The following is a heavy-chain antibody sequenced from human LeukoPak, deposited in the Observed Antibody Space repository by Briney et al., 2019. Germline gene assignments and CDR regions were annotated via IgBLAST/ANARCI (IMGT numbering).Heavy chain of an antibody. CDR2: ISHNGNT. CDR1: GGSFSGYY. D-gene: IGHD1-26*01. CDR3: ARGVGGSYYFFDY. V-gene: IGHV4-34*01. Sequence: SETLSLTCAVYGGSFSGYYWSWIRQPPGKGLEWIGEISHNGNTNYNPSLNSRVTISVDTSKNQFSLRLSSVTAADTAVYYCARGVGGSYYFFDYWGQGTLVTVSS. J-gene: IGHJ4*02.